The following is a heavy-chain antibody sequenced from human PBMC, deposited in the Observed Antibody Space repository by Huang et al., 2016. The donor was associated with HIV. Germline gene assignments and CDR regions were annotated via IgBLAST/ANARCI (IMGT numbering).Heavy chain of an antibody. J-gene: IGHJ4*02. D-gene: IGHD2-8*01. Sequence: QVQLVQSGAEVKKPGASVKVSCEASGYTFSNYAIHWVRQAPGQRLEWMGWSNAGNGNTKYAQKFQGRVTITSDTSANTAYMELNSLRSEDTSVYYCARVLLLTVYTIDYYFDYWGQGTLVTVSS. CDR2: SNAGNGNT. CDR1: GYTFSNYA. V-gene: IGHV1-3*01. CDR3: ARVLLLTVYTIDYYFDY.